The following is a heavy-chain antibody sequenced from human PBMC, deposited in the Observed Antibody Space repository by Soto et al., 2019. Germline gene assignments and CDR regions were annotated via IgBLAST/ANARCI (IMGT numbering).Heavy chain of an antibody. CDR3: ATSADVSGGGFDH. CDR1: GFTFSNAL. CDR2: IKSRALGETT. Sequence: VQLVESGGASVETGGSLRLTCAASGFTFSNALMTWVRPAPGKGLAWVGRIKSRALGETTDYAAPVKGRFTISRDDSENTLSMQLNSLTTEDTAVSYCATSADVSGGGFDHWGHGPLVT. V-gene: IGHV3-15*02. J-gene: IGHJ4*01. D-gene: IGHD3-16*01.